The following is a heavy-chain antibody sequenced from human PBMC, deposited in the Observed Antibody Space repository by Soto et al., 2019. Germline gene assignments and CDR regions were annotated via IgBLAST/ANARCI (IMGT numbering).Heavy chain of an antibody. J-gene: IGHJ4*02. CDR1: GFTFSSYG. CDR2: ISYDGSNK. D-gene: IGHD6-13*01. V-gene: IGHV3-30*18. Sequence: QVQLVESGGGVVQPGRSLRLSCAASGFTFSSYGMHWVRQAPGKGLEWVAVISYDGSNKYYADSVKGRFTISRDNSKNTLYLQMNSLRAEDTAVYYCAKDTTGYSSSWYWNDWGQGTLVTVS. CDR3: AKDTTGYSSSWYWND.